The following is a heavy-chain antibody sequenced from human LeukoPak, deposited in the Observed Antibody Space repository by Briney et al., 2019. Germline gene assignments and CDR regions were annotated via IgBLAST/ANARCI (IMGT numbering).Heavy chain of an antibody. CDR3: AKVQKTYDFWSGYLDY. Sequence: GGSLRLSCAASGFTFSSYAMSWVRQAPGKGLERVSAISGSGGSTYYADSVKGRFTISRDNSKNTLYLQMNSLRAEDTAVYYCAKVQKTYDFWSGYLDYWGQGTLVTVSS. J-gene: IGHJ4*02. D-gene: IGHD3-3*01. CDR1: GFTFSSYA. V-gene: IGHV3-23*01. CDR2: ISGSGGST.